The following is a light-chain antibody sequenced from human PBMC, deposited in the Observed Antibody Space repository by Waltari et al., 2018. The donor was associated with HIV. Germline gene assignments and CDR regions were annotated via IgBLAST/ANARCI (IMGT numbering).Light chain of an antibody. Sequence: DIVMTQSPATLSVSPGESATLSCRASQSVSSNLTWYQQKPCQAPRLLIYGASTRATGIPARFSGSGSGTEFTLTISSLQSEDFAVYYCQQYNNWPGTFGQGTKLGIK. J-gene: IGKJ2*01. CDR3: QQYNNWPGT. V-gene: IGKV3-15*01. CDR1: QSVSSN. CDR2: GAS.